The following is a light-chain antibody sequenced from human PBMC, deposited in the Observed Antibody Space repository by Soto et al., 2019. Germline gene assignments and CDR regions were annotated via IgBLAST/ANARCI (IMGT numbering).Light chain of an antibody. CDR1: HDIDSSS. CDR2: GTS. CDR3: HLYGGSPPVT. J-gene: IGKJ4*02. Sequence: VVLTQSPDTLSVSAGARVTLSCRASHDIDSSSLSWYQQRPGQAPRLLIHGTSNRAAGVPERFSGSGYRTDFTLTISSLETEDFAVYYCHLYGGSPPVTFGGGTKVEIK. V-gene: IGKV3-20*01.